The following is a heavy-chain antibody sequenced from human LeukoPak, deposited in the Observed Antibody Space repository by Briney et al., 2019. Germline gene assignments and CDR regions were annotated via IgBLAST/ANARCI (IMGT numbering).Heavy chain of an antibody. CDR3: AITPPIAGGWWFGP. CDR2: FDPEDGET. Sequence: ASVKGSCKVSGYTLTELSMHWVRQAPGKGLEWTGGFDPEDGETIYAQKFQGRVTMTEDTSTDTAYMELSSLRSEDTAVYYCAITPPIAGGWWFGPWGQGTLVTVSS. CDR1: GYTLTELS. V-gene: IGHV1-24*01. D-gene: IGHD6-13*01. J-gene: IGHJ5*02.